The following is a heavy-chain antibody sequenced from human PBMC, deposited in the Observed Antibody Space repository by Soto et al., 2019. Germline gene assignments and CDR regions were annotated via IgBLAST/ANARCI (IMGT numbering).Heavy chain of an antibody. CDR1: GGSFSGYY. CDR3: ARDGSRFRFYYYYGMDV. V-gene: IGHV4-34*01. D-gene: IGHD3-3*01. Sequence: SETLSLSCAVYGGSFSGYYWSWIRQPPGKGLEWIGEINHSGSTNYNPSLKSRVTISVDTSKNQFSLKLSSVTAADTAVYYCARDGSRFRFYYYYGMDVWGQGTTVTVSS. CDR2: INHSGST. J-gene: IGHJ6*02.